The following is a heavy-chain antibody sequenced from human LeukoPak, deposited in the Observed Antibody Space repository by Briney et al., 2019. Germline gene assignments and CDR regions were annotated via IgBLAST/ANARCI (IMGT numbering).Heavy chain of an antibody. Sequence: PSQTLSLTCAVSGGSISSGGYSWSWLRQPPGKGLEWIVYIYHSGSTYYNPSLKSRLTISVDRSKNQFSLKLSSVTAADRAVYYWARDGDGSGSRVYYGMDVWGQGTTVTVSS. V-gene: IGHV4-30-2*01. CDR1: GGSISSGGYS. CDR2: IYHSGST. J-gene: IGHJ6*02. D-gene: IGHD3-10*01. CDR3: ARDGDGSGSRVYYGMDV.